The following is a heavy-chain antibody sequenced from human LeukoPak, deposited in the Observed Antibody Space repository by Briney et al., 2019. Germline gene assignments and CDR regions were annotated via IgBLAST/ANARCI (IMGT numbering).Heavy chain of an antibody. D-gene: IGHD6-13*01. CDR1: GYTFTSYA. CDR3: ARGLLWYSSSWYDY. CDR2: INAGNGNT. Sequence: GASVKVSCKASGYTFTSYAMHWVRQAPGQRLEWMGWINAGNGNTKYSQKFQGRVTITRDTSASTAYMELSSLRSEDTAVHYCARGLLWYSSSWYDYWGQGTLVTVSS. J-gene: IGHJ4*02. V-gene: IGHV1-3*01.